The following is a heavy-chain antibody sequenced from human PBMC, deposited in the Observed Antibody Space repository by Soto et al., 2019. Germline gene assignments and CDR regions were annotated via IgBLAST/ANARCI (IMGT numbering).Heavy chain of an antibody. J-gene: IGHJ4*02. CDR3: VRDRAYSGYDN. D-gene: IGHD5-12*01. Sequence: GGSLRLSCAASGFTFSTYWMHWVRQAPGKGLVWVSRIKNEGRSTTNADNGKDQFTISRDNAKNTLYLQLNSLRAEDTAVYYCVRDRAYSGYDNWGQGT. CDR2: IKNEGRST. V-gene: IGHV3-74*01. CDR1: GFTFSTYW.